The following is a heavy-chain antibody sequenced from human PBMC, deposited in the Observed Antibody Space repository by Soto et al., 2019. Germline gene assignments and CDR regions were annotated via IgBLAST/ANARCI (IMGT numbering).Heavy chain of an antibody. CDR2: INHIGTT. D-gene: IGHD5-12*01. Sequence: TSETLSLTCTVYGGSFTFSGYYWSWIRQPPGKGLEWIGEINHIGTTKYNPSLESRVTISLDTSKNHFSLDLTSVTAADTAVYYCVRGRILRLRFGDFDSWGRGTLVTVSS. J-gene: IGHJ4*02. CDR1: GGSFTFSGYY. V-gene: IGHV4-34*01. CDR3: VRGRILRLRFGDFDS.